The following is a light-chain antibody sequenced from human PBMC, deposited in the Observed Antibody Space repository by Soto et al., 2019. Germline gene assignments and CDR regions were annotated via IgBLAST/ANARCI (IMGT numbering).Light chain of an antibody. J-gene: IGKJ1*01. CDR2: AAS. CDR1: QGISSW. Sequence: PSSVSASVGDRVTITCRASQGISSWLAWYQQKPGKAPKLLIYAASSLQSGIPSRFSGSGSETHFTLTISSLQPEDFATYYCQQSYSTPWTFGQGTKVDIK. V-gene: IGKV1-12*01. CDR3: QQSYSTPWT.